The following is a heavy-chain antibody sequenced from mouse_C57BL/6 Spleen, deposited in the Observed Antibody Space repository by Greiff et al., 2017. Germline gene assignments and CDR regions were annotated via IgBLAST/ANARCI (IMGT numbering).Heavy chain of an antibody. D-gene: IGHD1-1*01. CDR1: GYTFTGYW. Sequence: VKLMESGAELMKPGASVKLSCKATGYTFTGYWIEWVKQRPGHGLEWIGEILPGSGSTNYNEKFKGKATFTEDTSSTTAYMQRSGLTTEDSAIYYCARTDSSFAYWGQGTLVTVSA. CDR3: ARTDSSFAY. J-gene: IGHJ3*01. V-gene: IGHV1-9*01. CDR2: ILPGSGST.